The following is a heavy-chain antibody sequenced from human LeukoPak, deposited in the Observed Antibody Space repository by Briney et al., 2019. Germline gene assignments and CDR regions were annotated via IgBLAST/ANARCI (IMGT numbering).Heavy chain of an antibody. D-gene: IGHD2-2*01. CDR1: GLTFSSYA. CDR2: ISGSGGST. Sequence: QSGGSLRLSCAVSGLTFSSYAMSWVRQAPGKGLEWVSAISGSGGSTYYADSVKGRFTISRDNSKNTLYLQMNSLRAEDTAVYYCAKVALPVLYYYYGMDVWGQGTTVTVSS. CDR3: AKVALPVLYYYYGMDV. J-gene: IGHJ6*02. V-gene: IGHV3-23*01.